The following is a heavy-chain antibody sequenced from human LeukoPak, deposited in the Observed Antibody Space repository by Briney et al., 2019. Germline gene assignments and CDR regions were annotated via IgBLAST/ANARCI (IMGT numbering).Heavy chain of an antibody. J-gene: IGHJ5*02. V-gene: IGHV3-33*01. CDR2: IWYDGSNK. Sequence: GGSLRLSCAASGFTFSSYGMHWVRQAPGKGLEWVAVIWYDGSNKYYADSVKGRFTISRDNSKNTLYLQMNSLRAKDTAVYYCARDPSDYYGSGRRRTDNWFDPWGQGTLVTVSS. D-gene: IGHD3-10*01. CDR1: GFTFSSYG. CDR3: ARDPSDYYGSGRRRTDNWFDP.